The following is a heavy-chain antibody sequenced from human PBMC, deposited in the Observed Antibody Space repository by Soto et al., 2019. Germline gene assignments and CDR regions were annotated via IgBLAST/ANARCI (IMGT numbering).Heavy chain of an antibody. CDR3: ASAGEAITMVRGVNRGFDY. CDR1: SDSMNSGGYY. CDR2: IYSNGDT. V-gene: IGHV4-31*03. J-gene: IGHJ4*02. D-gene: IGHD3-10*01. Sequence: SETLSLTCSVSSDSMNSGGYYWSWIRQHPGKGLEWIGYIYSNGDTYYNPSLKSRVTISVDTSKNQFSLNLTSVTAADTAVYYCASAGEAITMVRGVNRGFDYWGQGTLVTVSS.